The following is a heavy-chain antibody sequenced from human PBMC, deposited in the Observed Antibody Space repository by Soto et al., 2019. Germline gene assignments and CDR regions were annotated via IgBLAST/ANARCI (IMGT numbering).Heavy chain of an antibody. CDR1: GFTFSDHY. CDR3: ARFSGSYTRGLDY. J-gene: IGHJ4*02. D-gene: IGHD1-26*01. Sequence: VQLVESGGGLVQPGGSLRLSCAASGFTFSDHYMDWVRQAPGKGLEWVGRSRNKANSYSTEYAASVKGRYTISRDESKNSLYLQMNSLKTEGTAVYYCARFSGSYTRGLDYWGQGTLVTVSS. CDR2: SRNKANSYST. V-gene: IGHV3-72*01.